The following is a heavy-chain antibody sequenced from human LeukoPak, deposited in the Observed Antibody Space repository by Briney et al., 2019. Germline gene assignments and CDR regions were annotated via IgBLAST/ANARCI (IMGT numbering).Heavy chain of an antibody. CDR1: GYTLTSYY. V-gene: IGHV1-46*01. CDR2: INPSGGST. D-gene: IGHD6-19*01. CDR3: ARDPGGAGFDY. J-gene: IGHJ4*02. Sequence: ASVTVSCKASGYTLTSYYMHWVRQAPGQGLEWMGIINPSGGSTSYAQKFQGRVTMTRDTSTSTVHMELSSLRSEDTAVYYCARDPGGAGFDYWGQGTLVTVSS.